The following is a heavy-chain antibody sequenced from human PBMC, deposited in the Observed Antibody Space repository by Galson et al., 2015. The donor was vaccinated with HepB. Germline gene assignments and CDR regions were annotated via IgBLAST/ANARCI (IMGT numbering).Heavy chain of an antibody. CDR2: ISYDGSNK. J-gene: IGHJ3*02. V-gene: IGHV3-30*04. D-gene: IGHD3-10*01. CDR1: GFTFSSYA. CDR3: ARDCIRSGTGRRGAFDI. Sequence: SLRLSCAASGFTFSSYAMHWVRQAPGKGLEWVAVISYDGSNKYYADSVKGRFTISRDNSKNTLYLQMNSLRAEDTAVYYCARDCIRSGTGRRGAFDIWGQGTMVTVSS.